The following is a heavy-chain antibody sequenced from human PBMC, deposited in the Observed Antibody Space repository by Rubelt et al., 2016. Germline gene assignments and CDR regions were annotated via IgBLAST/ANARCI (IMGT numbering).Heavy chain of an antibody. V-gene: IGHV1-18*01. D-gene: IGHD6-13*01. CDR1: GYTFTSYG. J-gene: IGHJ4*02. CDR3: ARRQQLGPFDY. CDR2: ISAYDGNT. Sequence: QVQLVQSGAEVKKPGASVKVSCKASGYTFTSYGISWVRQAPGRGLEWMGWISAYDGNTYYAQKLQGRVSMTTDTSTSTAYMELRSLRSDDTALYYCARRQQLGPFDYWGQGTLVTVSS.